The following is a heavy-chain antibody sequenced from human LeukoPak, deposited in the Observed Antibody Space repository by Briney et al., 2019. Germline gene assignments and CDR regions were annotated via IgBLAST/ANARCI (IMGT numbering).Heavy chain of an antibody. CDR1: GYRFTGYY. J-gene: IGHJ4*02. D-gene: IGHD3-10*01. V-gene: IGHV1-2*02. CDR2: INPDSGGT. Sequence: GASVNVSCKASGYRFTGYYVHWVRQAPGQGLEWMGWINPDSGGTNFAQRFQGRATLTRDTSISTAYMELSRLTSDDTAVYYCARDAISRGIIDYWGQGTLVTVSS. CDR3: ARDAISRGIIDY.